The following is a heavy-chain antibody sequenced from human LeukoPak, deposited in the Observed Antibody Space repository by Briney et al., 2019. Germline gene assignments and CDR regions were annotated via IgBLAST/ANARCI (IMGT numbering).Heavy chain of an antibody. J-gene: IGHJ5*02. CDR2: INPNSGDK. Sequence: ASVKVSCKASGYTFTGYNIYWVRQAPGQGLEWMGWINPNSGDKKYAQKFQGRVTITRNTSISTAYMELSSLRSEDTAVYYCARGRTIKGPNWFDPWGQGTLVTVSS. CDR3: ARGRTIKGPNWFDP. CDR1: GYTFTGYN. V-gene: IGHV1-8*03.